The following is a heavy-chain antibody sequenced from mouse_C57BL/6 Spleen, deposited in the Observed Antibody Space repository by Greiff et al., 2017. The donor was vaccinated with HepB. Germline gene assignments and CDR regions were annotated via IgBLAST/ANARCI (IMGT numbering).Heavy chain of an antibody. CDR2: IYPGSGST. V-gene: IGHV1-55*01. J-gene: IGHJ1*03. CDR3: ARRGGSPGWYFDV. CDR1: GYTFTSYW. Sequence: QVQLQQSGAELVKPGASVKMSCKASGYTFTSYWITWVKQRPGQGLEWIGDIYPGSGSTNYNEKFKSKATLTVDTSSSTAYMQLSSLTSEDSAVYYCARRGGSPGWYFDVWGTGTTVTVSS. D-gene: IGHD3-1*01.